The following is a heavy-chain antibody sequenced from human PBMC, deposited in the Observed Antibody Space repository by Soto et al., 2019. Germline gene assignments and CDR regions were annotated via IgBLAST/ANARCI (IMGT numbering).Heavy chain of an antibody. D-gene: IGHD3-9*01. V-gene: IGHV4-39*01. CDR3: ARHSVGYFDWLIGYYFDY. J-gene: IGHJ4*02. CDR1: CGSIISSSYY. Sequence: SETLSLTCTFSCGSIISSSYYWGWIRQPPGKGLEWIGSIYYSGSTYYNPSLKSRVTISVDTSKNQFSLKLSSVTAADTAVYYCARHSVGYFDWLIGYYFDYWGQGTLVT. CDR2: IYYSGST.